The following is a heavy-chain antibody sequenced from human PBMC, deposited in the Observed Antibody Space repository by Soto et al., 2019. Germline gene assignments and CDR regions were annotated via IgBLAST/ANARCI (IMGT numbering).Heavy chain of an antibody. V-gene: IGHV3-30*18. J-gene: IGHJ6*02. Sequence: PGGSLRLSCAASGFTFSSYGMHWVRQAPGKGLEWVAVISYDGSNKYYADSVKGRFTISRDNSKNTLYLQMNSLRAEDTAVYYCAKDLGVAGIYYGMDVWGQGTTVTVSS. CDR2: ISYDGSNK. CDR1: GFTFSSYG. CDR3: AKDLGVAGIYYGMDV. D-gene: IGHD6-19*01.